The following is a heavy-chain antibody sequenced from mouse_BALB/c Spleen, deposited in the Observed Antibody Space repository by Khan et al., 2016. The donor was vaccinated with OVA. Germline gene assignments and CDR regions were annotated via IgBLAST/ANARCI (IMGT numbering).Heavy chain of an antibody. CDR3: AEELAGSVAY. V-gene: IGHV5-6*01. CDR1: GFTFSSYS. CDR2: ISSGGDYT. Sequence: EVELVESGGDLVKPGGSLKLSCAASGFTFSSYSMSWVRQTPDKRLEWVASISSGGDYTYYQDSVKGRFTISRDNATNTLYLQMSDLKSEDTAMYYCAEELAGSVAYWGQGTLVTVSA. J-gene: IGHJ3*01. D-gene: IGHD2-12*01.